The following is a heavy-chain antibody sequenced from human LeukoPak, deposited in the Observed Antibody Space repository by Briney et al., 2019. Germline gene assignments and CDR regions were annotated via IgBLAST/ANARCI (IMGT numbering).Heavy chain of an antibody. CDR3: ARGRVPATATDFDY. Sequence: ASVKVSCKASGYTFTSYDINWVRQATGQGLEWMGWMNPNSGNTGYAQKFQGRVTMTRNTSISTAYMELSSLRSEDTAVYYCARGRVPATATDFDYWGQGTLVTVSS. CDR2: MNPNSGNT. J-gene: IGHJ4*02. CDR1: GYTFTSYD. D-gene: IGHD2-2*01. V-gene: IGHV1-8*01.